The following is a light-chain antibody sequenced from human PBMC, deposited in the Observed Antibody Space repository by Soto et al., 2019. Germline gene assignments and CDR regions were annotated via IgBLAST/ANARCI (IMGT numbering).Light chain of an antibody. V-gene: IGKV3-20*01. CDR3: QRYGSSLFT. CDR1: QSVSSSY. J-gene: IGKJ3*01. Sequence: EIVLTQSPGTLSLSPGERATLSCRASQSVSSSYLAWYQQKPGQAPRLLIYGASSRATGLPDRFNGGGSGTDFTLTISRLEPEDFAVYYCQRYGSSLFTFGPGTKLDIK. CDR2: GAS.